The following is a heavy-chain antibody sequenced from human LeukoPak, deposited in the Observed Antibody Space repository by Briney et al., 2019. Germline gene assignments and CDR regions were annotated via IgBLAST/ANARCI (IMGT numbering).Heavy chain of an antibody. D-gene: IGHD5-12*01. CDR2: ISAYNGNT. Sequence: ASVKVSCKASGYTFTSYGISWVRQAPGQGLEWMGWISAYNGNTNYAQKLQGRVTMTTDTSTSTAYMELRSLRSEDTAVYYCARADGGYGLGWFDPWGQGTLVTVSS. V-gene: IGHV1-18*01. CDR1: GYTFTSYG. CDR3: ARADGGYGLGWFDP. J-gene: IGHJ5*02.